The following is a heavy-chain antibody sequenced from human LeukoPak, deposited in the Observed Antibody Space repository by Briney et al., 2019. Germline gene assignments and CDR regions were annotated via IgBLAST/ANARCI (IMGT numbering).Heavy chain of an antibody. J-gene: IGHJ6*04. V-gene: IGHV3-48*03. CDR3: AELGITMIGGV. CDR1: RFTFSSYE. CDR2: ISSSGSTI. D-gene: IGHD3-10*02. Sequence: GEILRLSCAASRFTFSSYEMNWVRQAPGKGLEWVSYISSSGSTIYYADSVKGRFTISRDNAKNSLYLQMNSLRAEDTAVYYCAELGITMIGGVWGKGTTVTISS.